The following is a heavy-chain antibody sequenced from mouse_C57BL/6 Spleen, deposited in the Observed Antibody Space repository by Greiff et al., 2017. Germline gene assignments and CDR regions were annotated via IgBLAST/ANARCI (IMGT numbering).Heavy chain of an antibody. CDR1: GYTFTSYW. V-gene: IGHV1-55*01. J-gene: IGHJ2*01. Sequence: QVQLKQPGAELVKPGASVKMSCKASGYTFTSYWITWVKQWPGQGLEWIGDIYPGSGSTNYNEKFKSKATLTVDKSSSTAYMQLSSLTSEDSAVYYGAREEELLLDYWGQGTTLTVSS. D-gene: IGHD1-1*01. CDR2: IYPGSGST. CDR3: AREEELLLDY.